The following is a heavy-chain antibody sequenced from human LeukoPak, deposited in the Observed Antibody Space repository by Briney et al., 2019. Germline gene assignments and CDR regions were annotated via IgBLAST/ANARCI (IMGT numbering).Heavy chain of an antibody. CDR3: ARDSPVIAAAGSAPYFDY. V-gene: IGHV7-4-1*02. CDR2: INTNTGNP. Sequence: ASVKVSCKASGYTFTSYAMNWVRQAPGQGLEWMGWINTNTGNPTYAQGFTGRFVFSLDTSVSTAYLQISSLKAEDTAVYYCARDSPVIAAAGSAPYFDYWGQGTLVTVSS. D-gene: IGHD6-13*01. CDR1: GYTFTSYA. J-gene: IGHJ4*02.